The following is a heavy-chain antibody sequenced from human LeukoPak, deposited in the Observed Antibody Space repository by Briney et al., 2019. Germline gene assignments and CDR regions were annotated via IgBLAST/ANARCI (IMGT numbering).Heavy chain of an antibody. D-gene: IGHD4-17*01. J-gene: IGHJ3*02. V-gene: IGHV4-39*07. CDR1: GGSISSSSYY. CDR3: ARNDYGVPSVGAFDI. CDR2: IYYSGST. Sequence: PSETLSLTCTVSGGSISSSSYYWGWIRQPPGKGLEWIGSIYYSGSTYYNPSLKSRVTISVDTSKNQFSLKLSSVTAADTAVYYCARNDYGVPSVGAFDIWGQGTMVTVSS.